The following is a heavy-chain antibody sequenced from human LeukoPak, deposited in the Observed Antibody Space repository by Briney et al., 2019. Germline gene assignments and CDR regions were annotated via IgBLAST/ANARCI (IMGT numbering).Heavy chain of an antibody. J-gene: IGHJ4*02. CDR1: GFIFSSYG. CDR3: AKDPVRRGYSYGNFDY. D-gene: IGHD5-18*01. CDR2: IRYDGSNK. V-gene: IGHV3-30*02. Sequence: GSLRLSCAASGFIFSSYGMHWVRQAPGKGLEWVAFIRYDGSNKYYADSVKGRFTISRDNFKNTLYLQMNSLRAEDTAVFYCAKDPVRRGYSYGNFDYWGQGTLVTVSS.